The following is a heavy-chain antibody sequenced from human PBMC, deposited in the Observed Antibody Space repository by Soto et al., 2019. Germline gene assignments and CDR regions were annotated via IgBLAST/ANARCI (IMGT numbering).Heavy chain of an antibody. CDR3: ARHSLNDYYDSSGYYNYFDY. CDR2: IYYSGST. D-gene: IGHD3-22*01. J-gene: IGHJ4*02. V-gene: IGHV4-39*01. CDR1: GGSISSSSYY. Sequence: SETLSLTCTVSGGSISSSSYYWGWIRQPPGKGLEWIGSIYYSGSTYYNPSLKSRVTISVDTSKNQFSLKLSSVTAADTAVYYCARHSLNDYYDSSGYYNYFDYWGQGTLVTVSS.